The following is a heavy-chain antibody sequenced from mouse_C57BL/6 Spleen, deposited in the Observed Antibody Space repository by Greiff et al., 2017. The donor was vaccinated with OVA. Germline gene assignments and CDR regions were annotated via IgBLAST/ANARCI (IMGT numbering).Heavy chain of an antibody. D-gene: IGHD2-2*01. CDR2: IDPSDSYT. CDR1: GYTFTSYW. Sequence: VQLQQPGAELVRPGTSVKLSCKASGYTFTSYWMHWVKQRPGQGLEWIGVIDPSDSYTNYNQKFKGKATLTVDTSSSTAYMQLSSLTSEDSAVYYCANYGSYAMDYWGQGTSVTVSS. V-gene: IGHV1-59*01. CDR3: ANYGSYAMDY. J-gene: IGHJ4*01.